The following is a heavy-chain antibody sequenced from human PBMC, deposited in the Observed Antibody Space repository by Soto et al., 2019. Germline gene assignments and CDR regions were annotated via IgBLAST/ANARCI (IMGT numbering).Heavy chain of an antibody. CDR1: GGSISSGGYY. V-gene: IGHV4-31*03. CDR3: ARDRVRMDV. J-gene: IGHJ6*02. Sequence: SETLSLTCTVSGGSISSGGYYWSWIRQHPGKGLECIGYIYYSGSTYSNPSLKSRVSISVDTSENQFSLRLSSVTAADTAVYYCARDRVRMDVWGQGTTVTVSS. CDR2: IYYSGST.